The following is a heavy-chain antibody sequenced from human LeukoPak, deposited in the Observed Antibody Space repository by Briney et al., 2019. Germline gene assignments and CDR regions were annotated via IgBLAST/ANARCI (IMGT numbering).Heavy chain of an antibody. V-gene: IGHV3-74*01. D-gene: IGHD2-8*02. CDR2: IDPDGTTT. Sequence: PGGSLSLSCAASGFTLSGYWMHWVRQAPGEGVVWVSCIDPDGTTTNPADLVTCRFTTSRDNARNTLYLQMNSLTAEDTALYYCTRVQAGRSGLIDLWGRGTALTVSS. CDR1: GFTLSGYW. J-gene: IGHJ6*02. CDR3: TRVQAGRSGLIDL.